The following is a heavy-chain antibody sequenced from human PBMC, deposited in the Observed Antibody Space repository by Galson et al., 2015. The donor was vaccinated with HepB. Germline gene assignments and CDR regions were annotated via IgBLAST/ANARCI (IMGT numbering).Heavy chain of an antibody. CDR2: INHSGYT. V-gene: IGHV4-34*01. CDR1: GGSFSGYY. CDR3: ARLGSSWRDYYYAMDV. J-gene: IGHJ6*02. Sequence: ETLSLTCDVHGGSFSGYYWSWIRQPPGKGLEWIGEINHSGYTSYNPSLKSRVTISVDRSKNQLSLTLSSVTAADTAVYYCARLGSSWRDYYYAMDVWGQGTTVTVSS. D-gene: IGHD6-13*01.